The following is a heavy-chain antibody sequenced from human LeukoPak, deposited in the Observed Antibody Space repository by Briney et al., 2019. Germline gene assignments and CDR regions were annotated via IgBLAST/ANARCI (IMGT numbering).Heavy chain of an antibody. CDR2: IYSGGST. CDR1: GFTVSSNY. Sequence: QPGGSLRLSCAASGFTVSSNYMSWVRQAPGKGLEWVSVIYSGGSTYYADSVKGRFTISRDNSKNTLYLQMNSLRAEDTAVYYCASQQESGYDWMLYFDYWGQGTLVTVSS. CDR3: ASQQESGYDWMLYFDY. V-gene: IGHV3-53*01. D-gene: IGHD5-12*01. J-gene: IGHJ4*02.